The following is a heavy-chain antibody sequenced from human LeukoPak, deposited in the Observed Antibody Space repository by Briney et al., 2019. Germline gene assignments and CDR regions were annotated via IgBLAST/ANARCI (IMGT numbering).Heavy chain of an antibody. J-gene: IGHJ4*02. CDR1: GFAFNTYA. Sequence: GRSLRLSSAASGFAFNTYAMHWVRQAPGQGLEWVALIWHDGSHKSYSNSVRGQFTISRDNSKNTVSLQMNNLRPEDTAVYYCAREIYVSGSYPDFWGQGTLVTVSS. V-gene: IGHV3-33*01. CDR3: AREIYVSGSYPDF. CDR2: IWHDGSHK. D-gene: IGHD3-10*01.